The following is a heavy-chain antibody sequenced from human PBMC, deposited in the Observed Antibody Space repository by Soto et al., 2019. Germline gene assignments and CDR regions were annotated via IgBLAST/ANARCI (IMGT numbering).Heavy chain of an antibody. CDR1: GGTLNSYV. CDR3: ATEKPDASGDLFGSFDC. D-gene: IGHD3-10*02. J-gene: IGHJ4*02. CDR2: IIPIFGTT. V-gene: IGHV1-69*12. Sequence: QVQLVQSGAEMKKPGSSLKVSCKASGGTLNSYVITWVRQAPGQGLEWMGGIIPIFGTTNYAQKFQGRVTITADDSTSTAYMELSILRSEDTAVYYCATEKPDASGDLFGSFDCWGQGTLVTVSS.